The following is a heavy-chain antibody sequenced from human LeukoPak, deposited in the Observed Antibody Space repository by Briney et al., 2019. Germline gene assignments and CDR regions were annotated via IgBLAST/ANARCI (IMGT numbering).Heavy chain of an antibody. CDR2: INQGGSVR. Sequence: GGSLRLSCGASGFSFSTSWVTWVRQPPGKGLEWVASINQGGSVRHYADSVKGRFTISRDNSKNSLSLQMSSLRAEDTAVYYCAKLLGDVTTFDYWGQGALVTVSS. D-gene: IGHD4-17*01. CDR1: GFSFSTSW. CDR3: AKLLGDVTTFDY. J-gene: IGHJ4*02. V-gene: IGHV3-7*01.